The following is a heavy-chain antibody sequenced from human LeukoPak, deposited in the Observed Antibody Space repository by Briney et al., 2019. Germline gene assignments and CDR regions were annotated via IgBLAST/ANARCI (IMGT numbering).Heavy chain of an antibody. V-gene: IGHV3-30*02. J-gene: IGHJ4*02. Sequence: GGSLRLSCAASGFTFSSYGMHWVRQAPGKGLEWVAFIRYDGSNKYYADSVKGRFTISRDNSKNTLYLQMNSLRAEDTAVYYCAKDTAMVSTPPTFAYWGQGTLVTVSS. D-gene: IGHD5-18*01. CDR3: AKDTAMVSTPPTFAY. CDR2: IRYDGSNK. CDR1: GFTFSSYG.